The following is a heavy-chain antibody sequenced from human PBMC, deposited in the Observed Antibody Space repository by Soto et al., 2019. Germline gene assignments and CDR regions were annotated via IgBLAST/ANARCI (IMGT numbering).Heavy chain of an antibody. Sequence: EVQLVESGGDLVQPGGSLRLSCAASGFAFSSYWMHWVRQVPGKGPVWVSRISSDGRNATYADSVKGRFTISRDNAKNTLHLQMNGLTDEDTAVYYCIKASTVAGVGGYRWGQGTLVTVSS. CDR1: GFAFSSYW. CDR3: IKASTVAGVGGYR. V-gene: IGHV3-74*01. D-gene: IGHD6-19*01. J-gene: IGHJ4*02. CDR2: ISSDGRNA.